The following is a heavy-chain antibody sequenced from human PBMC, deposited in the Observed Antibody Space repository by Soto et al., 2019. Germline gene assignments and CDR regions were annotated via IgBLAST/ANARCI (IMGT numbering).Heavy chain of an antibody. Sequence: EVQLVESGGGLVQPGGSLRLSCAASGFTVSSNYMSWVRQAPGKGLEWVSVIYSGGSTYYADSVKGRFTISRHNSKNTLYLQMNSLRAEDTAVYYSARHEVGYYYYYYMDVWGKGTTVTVSS. CDR1: GFTVSSNY. CDR3: ARHEVGYYYYYYMDV. V-gene: IGHV3-53*04. D-gene: IGHD1-26*01. CDR2: IYSGGST. J-gene: IGHJ6*03.